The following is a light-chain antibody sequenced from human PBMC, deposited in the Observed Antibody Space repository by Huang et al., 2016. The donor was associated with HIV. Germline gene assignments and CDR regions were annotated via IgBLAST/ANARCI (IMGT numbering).Light chain of an antibody. CDR2: LSS. Sequence: DIVMTQSPLSLPVTPGEPASISCRSSQSLLHTNGYNYVDWYLQKPGQPPQLVIYLSSNRASGVPDRFSGSGSVTHFTLKISRVEAEDVGVDYCMQALQTPRTFGQGTRLEIK. CDR3: MQALQTPRT. J-gene: IGKJ5*01. V-gene: IGKV2-28*01. CDR1: QSLLHTNGYNY.